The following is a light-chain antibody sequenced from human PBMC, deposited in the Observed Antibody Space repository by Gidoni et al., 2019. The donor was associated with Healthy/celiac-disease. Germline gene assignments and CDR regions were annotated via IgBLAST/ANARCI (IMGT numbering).Light chain of an antibody. J-gene: IGKJ1*01. CDR2: DAS. V-gene: IGKV3-11*01. CDR3: QQRSNWWT. CDR1: QSVSSY. Sequence: EIVLTQSPATLSLSPGERATLSCRASQSVSSYLAWYQQKPGQAPRLLLYDASNRAPGIPARFSGRWSGTDFTLTISSLEPDDFAVYYCQQRSNWWTFGQGTKVEIK.